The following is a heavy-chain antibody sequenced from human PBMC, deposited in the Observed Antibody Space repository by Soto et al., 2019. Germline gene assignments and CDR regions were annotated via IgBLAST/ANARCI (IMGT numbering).Heavy chain of an antibody. CDR2: ISGSGGST. CDR3: AKDNDIVVVQAAILGY. V-gene: IGHV3-23*01. Sequence: PGGSLRLSCAASGFTFSSYAMSWIRQAPGKGLEWVSDISGSGGSTYYADPVKGRFTISRDNSKNTLYLQINILRAEDTAVYDCAKDNDIVVVQAAILGYWGQGTLVTVSS. D-gene: IGHD2-2*01. CDR1: GFTFSSYA. J-gene: IGHJ4*02.